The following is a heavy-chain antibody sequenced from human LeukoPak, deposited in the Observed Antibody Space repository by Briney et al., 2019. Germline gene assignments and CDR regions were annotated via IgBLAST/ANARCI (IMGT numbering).Heavy chain of an antibody. CDR2: ISAYNGNT. CDR3: ASTYCSSTSCYNYYMDV. J-gene: IGHJ6*03. CDR1: GYTFTSYG. D-gene: IGHD2-2*02. Sequence: ASVKVSCKASGYTFTSYGISWVRQAPGQGLEWMGWISAYNGNTNYAQKLQGRVTMTTDTSTSTAYMELRSLRSDDTAVYYCASTYCSSTSCYNYYMDVSGKGTTVTVSS. V-gene: IGHV1-18*01.